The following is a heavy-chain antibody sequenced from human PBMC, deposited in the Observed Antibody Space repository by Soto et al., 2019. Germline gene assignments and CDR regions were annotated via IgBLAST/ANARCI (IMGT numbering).Heavy chain of an antibody. Sequence: QITLKESGPTMVKPTQSLTLTCTFSGFSLSTSGVGGGWIRPPQGKALEWLALFYWDDDKRYSPSLKSSLTITTDTSKNQVVLTMTNMDTVDTATYYCAHRRWGYDLWSGYYFDYWGQGTLVTDSS. CDR2: FYWDDDK. J-gene: IGHJ4*02. CDR3: AHRRWGYDLWSGYYFDY. D-gene: IGHD3-3*01. CDR1: GFSLSTSGVG. V-gene: IGHV2-5*02.